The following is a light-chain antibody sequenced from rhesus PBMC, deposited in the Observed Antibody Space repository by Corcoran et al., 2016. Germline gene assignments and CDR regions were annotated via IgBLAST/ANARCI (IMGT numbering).Light chain of an antibody. CDR3: SSYPGTNIDI. V-gene: IGLV2-32*02. CDR2: EVN. J-gene: IGLJ6*01. Sequence: QAVLTQPRSVSGSPGQSVTIPCTGTSGDIGTSNYVFWYRQNPGLVPKLMIYEVNKRHPGISDRFSGSKSGNTASLTISGLQAEDVGEYYGSSYPGTNIDIFGSGTKLTVL. CDR1: SGDIGTSNY.